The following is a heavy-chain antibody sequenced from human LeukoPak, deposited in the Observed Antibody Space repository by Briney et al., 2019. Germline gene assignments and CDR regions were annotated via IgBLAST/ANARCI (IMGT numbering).Heavy chain of an antibody. CDR3: ARWEGGSYYEFDY. Sequence: PSETLSLTCAVYGGSFSGNYWSWIRQPPGRGLEWIGEINHSGSTNYNPSLKSRVTISVDTSKNQFSLKLSSVTAADTAVYYCARWEGGSYYEFDYWGQGTLVTVSS. CDR1: GGSFSGNY. V-gene: IGHV4-34*01. J-gene: IGHJ4*02. CDR2: INHSGST. D-gene: IGHD1-26*01.